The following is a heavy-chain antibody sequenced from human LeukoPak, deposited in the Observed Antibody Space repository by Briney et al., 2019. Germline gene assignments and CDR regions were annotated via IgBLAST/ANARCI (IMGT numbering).Heavy chain of an antibody. D-gene: IGHD2-21*02. Sequence: PGGPLRLSCAASGFTFDTYGMSWVRQAPGKGLEWVSSLSSNSANTYYADSVKGRFTISRDNSKNTLYLQMNSLRAEDTAVYYCAKDGTGCGGDCYSDYWGQGTLVTVSS. CDR2: LSSNSANT. V-gene: IGHV3-23*01. CDR3: AKDGTGCGGDCYSDY. J-gene: IGHJ4*02. CDR1: GFTFDTYG.